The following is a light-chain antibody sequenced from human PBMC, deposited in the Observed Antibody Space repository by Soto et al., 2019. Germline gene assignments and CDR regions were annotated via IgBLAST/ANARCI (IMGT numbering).Light chain of an antibody. CDR1: SSDIGSYNH. V-gene: IGLV2-14*03. J-gene: IGLJ1*01. CDR2: AVS. CDR3: ISYTDRQSYL. Sequence: QSALTQPASVSGSPGQSITISCSGTSSDIGSYNHVAWYQQFPGKRPKLMIYAVSDRPSGVSDRFSGSKSGITASLTISGLQTEDEADDYCISYTDRQSYLFGTGTKLTVL.